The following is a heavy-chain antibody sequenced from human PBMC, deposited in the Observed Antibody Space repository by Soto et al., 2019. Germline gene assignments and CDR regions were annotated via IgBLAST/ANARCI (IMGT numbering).Heavy chain of an antibody. CDR2: IIPIFGTA. J-gene: IGHJ2*01. D-gene: IGHD6-6*01. CDR3: ARLSSIAARRIRAYWYFDL. V-gene: IGHV1-69*13. CDR1: GGTFSSYA. Sequence: SVKVSCKASGGTFSSYAISWVRQAPGQGLEWMGGIIPIFGTANYAQKFQGRVTITADESTSTAYMELSSLRSEDTAVYYRARLSSIAARRIRAYWYFDLWGRGTLVTVSS.